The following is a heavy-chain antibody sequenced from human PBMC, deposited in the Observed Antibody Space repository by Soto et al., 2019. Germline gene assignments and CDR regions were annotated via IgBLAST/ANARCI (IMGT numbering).Heavy chain of an antibody. Sequence: PSETLSLTCTVSGGSISSYYWSWIRQPPGKGLEWIGYIYYSGSTNYNPSLKSRVTISVDTSKNQFSLKLSSVTAADTAVYYCARGVWGRYSHRAQRTPVTGSS. D-gene: IGHD3-16*01. J-gene: IGHJ4*02. V-gene: IGHV4-59*01. CDR2: IYYSGST. CDR3: ARGVWGRYSH. CDR1: GGSISSYY.